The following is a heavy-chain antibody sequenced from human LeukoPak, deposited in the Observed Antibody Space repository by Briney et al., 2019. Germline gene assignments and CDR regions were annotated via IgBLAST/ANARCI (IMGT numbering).Heavy chain of an antibody. CDR1: GFTFSSYA. V-gene: IGHV3-23*01. Sequence: GGSLRLSCAASGFTFSSYALTWVRQAPGKGLEWVSTISDSGHRTYYSDSVKGRLTISRDNSKKTVYLQVNNLTADDTAVYYCANAYDTSGYHLENWGQGTLVTVSS. J-gene: IGHJ4*02. CDR3: ANAYDTSGYHLEN. D-gene: IGHD3-22*01. CDR2: ISDSGHRT.